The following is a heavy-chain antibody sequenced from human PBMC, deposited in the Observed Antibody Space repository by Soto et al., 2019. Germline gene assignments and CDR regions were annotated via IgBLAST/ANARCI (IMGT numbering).Heavy chain of an antibody. V-gene: IGHV3-23*01. Sequence: GGSLRLSCAASGFTFSSYSMNWVRQAPGKGLEWVSAISGSGSNTYYADSVKGRFTISRDNSKNTLYLQMNSLRAEDTAVYYCARGRTRVVVTHKISWFDPWGQGTLVTVS. J-gene: IGHJ5*02. CDR2: ISGSGSNT. CDR3: ARGRTRVVVTHKISWFDP. CDR1: GFTFSSYS. D-gene: IGHD3-22*01.